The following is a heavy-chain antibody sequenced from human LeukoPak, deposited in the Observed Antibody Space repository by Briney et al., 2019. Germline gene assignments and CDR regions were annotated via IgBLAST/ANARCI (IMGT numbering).Heavy chain of an antibody. J-gene: IGHJ4*02. CDR1: GGSISSSSYY. Sequence: PSETLSLTCTVSGGSISSSSYYWGWIRQPPGKGLEWIGSIYYSGSTYYNPSLKSRVTISVDTSKNQFSLKLSSVTAADTAVYYCARRFKYCSSTSCYKAFDYWGQGTLVTVSS. D-gene: IGHD2-2*02. CDR3: ARRFKYCSSTSCYKAFDY. V-gene: IGHV4-39*01. CDR2: IYYSGST.